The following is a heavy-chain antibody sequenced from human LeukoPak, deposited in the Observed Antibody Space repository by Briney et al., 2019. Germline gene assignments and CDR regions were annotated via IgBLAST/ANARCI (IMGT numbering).Heavy chain of an antibody. V-gene: IGHV3-21*01. Sequence: GGSLRLSCAASGFTFSSYGMHWVRQAPGKGLEWVSSISSSSSYIYYADSVKGRFTISRDNAKNSLYLQMNSLRAEDTAVYYCARDLRGLDAFDIWGQGTMATISS. J-gene: IGHJ3*02. CDR2: ISSSSSYI. CDR1: GFTFSSYG. CDR3: ARDLRGLDAFDI.